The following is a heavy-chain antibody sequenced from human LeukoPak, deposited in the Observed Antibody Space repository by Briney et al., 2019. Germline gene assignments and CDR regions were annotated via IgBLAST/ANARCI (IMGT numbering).Heavy chain of an antibody. J-gene: IGHJ4*02. CDR3: ARSGLWFGEQSGRYY. D-gene: IGHD3-10*01. V-gene: IGHV3-74*01. CDR2: INSDGSST. Sequence: GGSLRLSCAASGFTFSSYWMHWVRQAPGKGLVWVSRINSDGSSTSYADSVKGRFTISRDNAKNTLYLQMNSLRAEDTAVYYCARSGLWFGEQSGRYYWGQGTLVTVSS. CDR1: GFTFSSYW.